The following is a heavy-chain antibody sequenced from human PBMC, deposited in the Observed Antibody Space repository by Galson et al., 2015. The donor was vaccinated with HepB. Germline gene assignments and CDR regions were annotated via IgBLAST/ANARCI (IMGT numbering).Heavy chain of an antibody. CDR3: ARHLRIAAAPKPLSGFDY. V-gene: IGHV4-59*08. J-gene: IGHJ4*02. D-gene: IGHD6-13*01. Sequence: SETLFLTCTVSGGSISNYYWSWIRQPPGKGLEWIGYIYYSGSTNYNPSLKSRVTISVDTSKNQFSLKLSSVTAADTAVYYCARHLRIAAAPKPLSGFDYWGQGTLVTVSS. CDR2: IYYSGST. CDR1: GGSISNYY.